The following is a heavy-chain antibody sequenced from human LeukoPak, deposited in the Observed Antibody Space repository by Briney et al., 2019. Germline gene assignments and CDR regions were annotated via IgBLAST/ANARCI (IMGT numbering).Heavy chain of an antibody. D-gene: IGHD3-10*01. Sequence: VKVSCKASGYTFSGTGWYLYWLRQAPGQGLGCMGWIYPNNGATGYAQKFQGRVAMTRDTSISTAYMELSRLRPDDTAVYYCARDGPAQMVDFDYWGQGTLVTVSS. J-gene: IGHJ4*02. CDR1: GYTFSGTGWY. CDR3: ARDGPAQMVDFDY. CDR2: IYPNNGAT. V-gene: IGHV1-2*02.